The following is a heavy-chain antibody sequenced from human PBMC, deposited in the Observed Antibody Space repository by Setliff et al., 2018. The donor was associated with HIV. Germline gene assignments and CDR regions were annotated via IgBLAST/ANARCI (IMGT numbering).Heavy chain of an antibody. CDR1: GYSFTNYW. CDR3: ARHGYCSGTSCSEYYYYYDMDV. D-gene: IGHD2-2*03. J-gene: IGHJ6*02. CDR2: IYPGDSDT. Sequence: GESPKISCKGSGYSFTNYWIGWVRQMPGKGLEWMGIIYPGDSDTRYSPSFQGQVTISADKSISTAYLQWSSLKASDTATYYCARHGYCSGTSCSEYYYYYDMDVWGQGTTVTVSS. V-gene: IGHV5-51*01.